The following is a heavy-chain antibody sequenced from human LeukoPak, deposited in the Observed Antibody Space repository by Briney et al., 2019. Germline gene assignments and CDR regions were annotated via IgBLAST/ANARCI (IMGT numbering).Heavy chain of an antibody. CDR1: GFTVNSNY. J-gene: IGHJ3*02. CDR3: AKDQYRIAVAGTAGAFDI. CDR2: IYSSGST. Sequence: GGSLRLSCAASGFTVNSNYMTWVRQAPGKGLEWVSVIYSSGSTYYADSVTGRFTISRDNSKNTLYLQMNSLRAEDTAVYYCAKDQYRIAVAGTAGAFDIWGQGTMVTVSS. V-gene: IGHV3-53*01. D-gene: IGHD6-19*01.